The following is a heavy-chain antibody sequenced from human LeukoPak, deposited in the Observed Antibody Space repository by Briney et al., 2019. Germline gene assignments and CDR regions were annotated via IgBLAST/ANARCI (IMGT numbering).Heavy chain of an antibody. Sequence: SETLSLTCTVSGGSISSYYWSWIRQPPGKGLEWIGYIYYSGSTNYNPSLKSRVTISVDTSKNQFSLKLSSVTAADTAVYYCARLVRGVIEDAFDIWGQGTMVTVSS. D-gene: IGHD3-10*01. CDR2: IYYSGST. V-gene: IGHV4-59*01. CDR1: GGSISSYY. CDR3: ARLVRGVIEDAFDI. J-gene: IGHJ3*02.